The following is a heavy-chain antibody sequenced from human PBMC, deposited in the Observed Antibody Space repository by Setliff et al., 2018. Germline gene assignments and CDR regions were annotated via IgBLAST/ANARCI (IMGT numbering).Heavy chain of an antibody. CDR2: INPSGGST. V-gene: IGHV1-46*01. D-gene: IGHD3-10*01. Sequence: ASVKVSCKAPGYTFTSYYMHWVRQAPGQGLGWMGIINPSGGSTSYAQKFQGRVTMTRDTSTSTVYMELSSLSSEDTAVYYCARGSYYYGSGSYYSVWGQGTLVTVSS. CDR3: ARGSYYYGSGSYYSV. CDR1: GYTFTSYY. J-gene: IGHJ4*02.